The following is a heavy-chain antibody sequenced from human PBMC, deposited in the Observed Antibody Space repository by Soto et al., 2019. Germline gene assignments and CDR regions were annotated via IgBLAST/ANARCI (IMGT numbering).Heavy chain of an antibody. V-gene: IGHV1-2*02. CDR1: GYTFTGYY. Sequence: ASVKVSCKASGYTFTGYYMHWVRQAPGQGLEWMGWINPNSGGTNYAQKFQGRVTMTRDTSISTAYMELSRLRSDDPAVYYCASHIVGATPNYYYYYCMDVWGQGTTVTVSS. D-gene: IGHD1-26*01. CDR3: ASHIVGATPNYYYYYCMDV. J-gene: IGHJ6*02. CDR2: INPNSGGT.